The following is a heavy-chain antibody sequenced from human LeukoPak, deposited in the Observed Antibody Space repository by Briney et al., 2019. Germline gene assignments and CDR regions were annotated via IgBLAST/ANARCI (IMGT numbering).Heavy chain of an antibody. V-gene: IGHV4-34*01. CDR1: GGSFSGYY. CDR2: INHSGST. Sequence: PSETLSLTCAVYGGSFSGYYWSWIRQPPGKGLEWIGEINHSGSTNYNPSLKSRVTISVDTSKNQFSLRLSSVTAADTAVYYCARHPRLSSTSCRAFDYWGQGTLVTVSS. D-gene: IGHD2-2*01. CDR3: ARHPRLSSTSCRAFDY. J-gene: IGHJ4*02.